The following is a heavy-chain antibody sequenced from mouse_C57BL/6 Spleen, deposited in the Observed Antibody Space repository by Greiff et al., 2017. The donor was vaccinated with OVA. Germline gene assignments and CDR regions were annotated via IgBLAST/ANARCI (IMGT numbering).Heavy chain of an antibody. CDR3: ARQRSVVAPYDAMDY. CDR2: LSNGGGST. J-gene: IGHJ4*01. D-gene: IGHD1-1*01. V-gene: IGHV5-12*01. Sequence: EVMLVESGGGLVQPGGSLKLSCAASGFTFSDYYMYWVRQTPEKRLEWVAYLSNGGGSTYYPDTVKGRFTISRDNAKNTLYLQMRRLKSEYTAMYYCARQRSVVAPYDAMDYWGQGTSVTVSS. CDR1: GFTFSDYY.